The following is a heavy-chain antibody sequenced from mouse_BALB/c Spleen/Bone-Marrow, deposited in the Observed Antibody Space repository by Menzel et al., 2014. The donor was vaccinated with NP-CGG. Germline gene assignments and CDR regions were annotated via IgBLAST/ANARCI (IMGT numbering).Heavy chain of an antibody. CDR2: IDPANGNT. D-gene: IGHD2-14*01. J-gene: IGHJ3*01. Sequence: VHVKQSGAELVKPGASVKLSCTASGFNIKDTYMHWVKQRPEQGLEWIGRIDPANGNTKCDPKFQGKATITADTSSNTAYLQLSSLTSEDTAVYYCATYYRYDRRFAYWGQGTLVTVSA. V-gene: IGHV14-3*02. CDR1: GFNIKDTY. CDR3: ATYYRYDRRFAY.